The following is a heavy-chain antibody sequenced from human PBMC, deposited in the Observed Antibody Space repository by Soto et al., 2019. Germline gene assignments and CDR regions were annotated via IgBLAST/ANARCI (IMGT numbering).Heavy chain of an antibody. D-gene: IGHD3-9*01. V-gene: IGHV1-18*01. Sequence: ASVKVSCKASGYTFTSYGISWVRQAPGQGLEWMGWISAYNGNTNYAQKLQGRVTMTTDTSTSTAYMELRSLRSDDTAVYYCARDPIYDILTGELDYWGQGTLVTVSS. J-gene: IGHJ4*02. CDR3: ARDPIYDILTGELDY. CDR2: ISAYNGNT. CDR1: GYTFTSYG.